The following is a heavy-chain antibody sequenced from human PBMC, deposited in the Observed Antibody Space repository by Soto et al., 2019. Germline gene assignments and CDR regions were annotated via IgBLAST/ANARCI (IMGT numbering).Heavy chain of an antibody. D-gene: IGHD3-22*01. V-gene: IGHV3-30*18. CDR1: GFTFSSYG. CDR2: ISYDGSNK. CDR3: AKDQFRRYYYDSGVYQTSPINY. Sequence: GGSLRLSCAASGFTFSSYGMHWVHQAPGKGLEWVAVISYDGSNKYYADSVKGRFTISRDNSKNTLYLQMNSLRAEDTAVYYCAKDQFRRYYYDSGVYQTSPINYWGRETLVTVPS. J-gene: IGHJ4*02.